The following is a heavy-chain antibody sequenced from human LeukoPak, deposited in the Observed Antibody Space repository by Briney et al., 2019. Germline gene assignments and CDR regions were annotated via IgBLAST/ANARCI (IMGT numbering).Heavy chain of an antibody. J-gene: IGHJ4*02. CDR3: ARDIMGDTALFDY. Sequence: PGGSLRLSCAASGFTFSSYEMNWVRQAPGKGLEWVSYISSSGSTIYYADSVKGRFTISRDNAKNSLYLRMNSLRAEDTAVYYCARDIMGDTALFDYWGQGTLVTVSS. D-gene: IGHD5-18*01. CDR2: ISSSGSTI. CDR1: GFTFSSYE. V-gene: IGHV3-48*03.